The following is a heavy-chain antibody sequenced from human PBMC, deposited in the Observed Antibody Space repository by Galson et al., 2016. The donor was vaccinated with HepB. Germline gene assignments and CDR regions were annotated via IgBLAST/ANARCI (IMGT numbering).Heavy chain of an antibody. D-gene: IGHD3-22*01. J-gene: IGHJ4*02. Sequence: LSLTCTVSGASMTSHYWSWIRQPPGKALEWIGYIYDTGSTNYTPSLKIRATISIDTSRNQFSLNLNSVTAADTAVYYCARAPNHDSRGYSFTPPSVWGQGTLVAVSS. CDR2: IYDTGST. V-gene: IGHV4-59*11. CDR1: GASMTSHY. CDR3: ARAPNHDSRGYSFTPPSV.